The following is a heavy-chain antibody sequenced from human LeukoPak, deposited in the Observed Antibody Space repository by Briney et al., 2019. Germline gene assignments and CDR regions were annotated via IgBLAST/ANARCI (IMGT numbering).Heavy chain of an antibody. CDR1: GFTLDDYA. CDR2: ISWNSGSI. D-gene: IGHD6-13*01. Sequence: GGSLRLSCAASGFTLDDYAMHWVRQAPGKGLEWVSGISWNSGSIGYADSVKGRFTISRDNAKNSLYLQMNSLRAEDTALYYCAKDRVAAAGLRYYYYYGMDVWGQGTTVTVSS. CDR3: AKDRVAAAGLRYYYYYGMDV. J-gene: IGHJ6*02. V-gene: IGHV3-9*01.